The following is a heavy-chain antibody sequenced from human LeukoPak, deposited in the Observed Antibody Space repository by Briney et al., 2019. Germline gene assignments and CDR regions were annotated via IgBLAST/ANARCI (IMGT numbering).Heavy chain of an antibody. CDR1: GGSISNTNY. D-gene: IGHD6-13*01. J-gene: IGHJ4*02. V-gene: IGHV4-39*07. Sequence: PPETLSLTCTVSGGSISNTNYWAWIRQPPGRGLEWIGSIYYTGTTFDNPSLKSRVTLSVDTSKNQFSLRLTSVTAADTAFYYCAREEYSSDWYGHDSWGQGTLVTVSS. CDR3: AREEYSSDWYGHDS. CDR2: IYYTGTT.